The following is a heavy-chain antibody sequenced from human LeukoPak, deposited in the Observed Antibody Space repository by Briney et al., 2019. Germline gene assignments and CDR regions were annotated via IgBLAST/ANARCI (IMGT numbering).Heavy chain of an antibody. J-gene: IGHJ5*02. CDR1: GGSISSGSYY. CDR3: ARHVTHRSSWYEGWFDP. CDR2: IYTSGST. D-gene: IGHD6-13*01. V-gene: IGHV4-61*02. Sequence: PSETLSLTCTVSGGSISSGSYYWSRIRQPAGKGLEWIGRIYTSGSTNYNPSLKSRVTISVDTSKNQFSLKLSSVTAADTAIYYCARHVTHRSSWYEGWFDPWGQGTLVTVSS.